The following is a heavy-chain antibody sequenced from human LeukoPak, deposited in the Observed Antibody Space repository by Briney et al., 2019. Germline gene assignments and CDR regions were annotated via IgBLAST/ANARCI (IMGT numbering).Heavy chain of an antibody. CDR3: AKGSSGYPPYNWFDP. J-gene: IGHJ5*02. CDR2: ISWNSGSI. D-gene: IGHD3-22*01. Sequence: GGSLRLSCAASGFTFDDYAMHWVRQAPGKGLEWVSGISWNSGSIGYADSVKGRFTISRDNAKNSLYLQMNSLRAEDTALYYCAKGSSGYPPYNWFDPWGQGTLVTVSS. V-gene: IGHV3-9*01. CDR1: GFTFDDYA.